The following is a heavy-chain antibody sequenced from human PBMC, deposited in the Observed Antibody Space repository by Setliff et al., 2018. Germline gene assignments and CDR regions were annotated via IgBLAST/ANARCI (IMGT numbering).Heavy chain of an antibody. CDR3: AKGFQGKNVGTFDS. V-gene: IGHV3-53*01. D-gene: IGHD1-7*01. J-gene: IGHJ4*01. CDR2: LDNDGST. Sequence: GGSLRLSCAASGFTVSAYDMSWVRQAPGKGLEWVSLLDNDGSTYYADSVKGRFTISRDNSENTLLLQMSSLRADDTAVYYCAKGFQGKNVGTFDSWGHGILVTVSS. CDR1: GFTVSAYD.